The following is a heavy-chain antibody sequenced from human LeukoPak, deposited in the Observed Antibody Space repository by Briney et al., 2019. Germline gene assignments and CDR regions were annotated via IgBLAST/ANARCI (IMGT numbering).Heavy chain of an antibody. J-gene: IGHJ5*02. D-gene: IGHD2-2*01. CDR1: GGSISSGGYY. CDR2: IYYSGST. V-gene: IGHV4-31*03. Sequence: PSQTLSLTCTVSGGSISSGGYYWSWIRQHPGKGLEWIGYIYYSGSTYYNPSLKSRVTISVDTSKNQFSLKLSSVTAADTAVYYCARVSSSTSDSWFDPWGQGTLVTASS. CDR3: ARVSSSTSDSWFDP.